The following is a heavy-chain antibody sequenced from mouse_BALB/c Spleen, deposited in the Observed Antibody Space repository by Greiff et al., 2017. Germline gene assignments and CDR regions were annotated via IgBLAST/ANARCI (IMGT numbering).Heavy chain of an antibody. V-gene: IGHV1-9*01. J-gene: IGHJ2*01. CDR2: ILPGSGST. D-gene: IGHD1-1*01. CDR3: ARYGEYDYYGSRDY. CDR1: GYTFSSYW. Sequence: QVQLQQSGAELMKPGASVKISCKATGYTFSSYWIEWVKQRPGHGLEWIGEILPGSGSTNYNEKFKGKATFTADTSSNTAYMQLSSLTSEDSAVYYCARYGEYDYYGSRDYWGQGTTLTVSS.